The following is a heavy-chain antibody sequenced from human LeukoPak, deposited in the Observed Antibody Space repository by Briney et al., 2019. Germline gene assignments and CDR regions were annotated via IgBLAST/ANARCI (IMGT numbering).Heavy chain of an antibody. J-gene: IGHJ3*02. V-gene: IGHV4-59*01. CDR3: ARGWEQWRRGDAFDI. CDR2: IYYSGST. Sequence: SETLSLTCTVSGGSISSYYWSWIRQPPGKGLEWIWYIYYSGSTNYNTSLKSRVTISVDNSKNQFYLKLSSVTAADSAVYYCARGWEQWRRGDAFDIWGQGTMVTVSS. CDR1: GGSISSYY. D-gene: IGHD6-19*01.